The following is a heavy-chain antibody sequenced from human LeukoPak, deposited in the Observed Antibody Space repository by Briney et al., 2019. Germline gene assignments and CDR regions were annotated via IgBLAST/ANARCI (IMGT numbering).Heavy chain of an antibody. Sequence: ASVKVSCKASGYTFTGYYMHWVRQAPGQGLEWMGWINPNSGGTNYAQKFQGRVTMTRDTSISTAYMELSRPRSDDTAVYYCARTLDYGDYVDYWGQGTQVTVSS. CDR3: ARTLDYGDYVDY. CDR1: GYTFTGYY. CDR2: INPNSGGT. J-gene: IGHJ4*02. V-gene: IGHV1-2*02. D-gene: IGHD4-17*01.